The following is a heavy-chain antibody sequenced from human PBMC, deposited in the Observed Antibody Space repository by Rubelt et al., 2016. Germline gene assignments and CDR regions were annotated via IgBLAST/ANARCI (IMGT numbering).Heavy chain of an antibody. CDR3: AKDVSGYDLSNYYYYYMDV. CDR2: ISGSGGST. D-gene: IGHD5-12*01. V-gene: IGHV3-23*04. J-gene: IGHJ6*03. CDR1: GFTFSNYA. Sequence: VQLVESGGGVVQPGKSLRLSCAASGFTFSNYAMGWVHQAPGKGLEWVSAISGSGGSTYYADSVKGRFTISRDNSKNTLDRQMNSLRAEDTAVYYCAKDVSGYDLSNYYYYYMDVWGKGTTVTVSS.